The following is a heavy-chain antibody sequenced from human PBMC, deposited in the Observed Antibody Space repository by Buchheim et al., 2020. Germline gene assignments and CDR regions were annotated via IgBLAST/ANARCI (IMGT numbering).Heavy chain of an antibody. Sequence: QVQLVQSGAEVKKPGASVKVSCKASGYTFTSYDINWVRQATGQGLEWMGWMNPNSGNTGYAQKFQGRVTMTRDTSTNTVYMELSSLRSEDTDVYYCASSCFTDEKLFDYWGQGTL. J-gene: IGHJ4*02. CDR1: GYTFTSYD. CDR3: ASSCFTDEKLFDY. CDR2: MNPNSGNT. V-gene: IGHV1-8*01.